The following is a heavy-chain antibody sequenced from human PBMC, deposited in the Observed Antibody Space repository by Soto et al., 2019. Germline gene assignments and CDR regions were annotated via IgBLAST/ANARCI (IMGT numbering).Heavy chain of an antibody. CDR2: IIPIFGTA. CDR3: ALHYGSGSNYYYYGMDV. Sequence: ASLKVSCKASGGTFSSYAISWVRQAPGQGLEWMGGIIPIFGTADYAQKFQGRVTITADESTSTAYMELSSLRSEDTAVYYCALHYGSGSNYYYYGMDVWGQGTTVTV. J-gene: IGHJ6*02. V-gene: IGHV1-69*13. CDR1: GGTFSSYA. D-gene: IGHD3-10*01.